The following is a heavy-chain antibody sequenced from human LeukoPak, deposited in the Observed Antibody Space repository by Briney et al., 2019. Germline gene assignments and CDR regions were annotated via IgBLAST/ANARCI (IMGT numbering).Heavy chain of an antibody. Sequence: ASVKVSCKASGYTITNNYMHWVRQAPGQGLEWMGWINPNSGGTNYAQKFQGRVTMTRDTSISTAYMELSRLRSDDTAVYYCARDIDSYYYYMDVWGKGNPGHRLL. D-gene: IGHD1-26*01. J-gene: IGHJ6*03. CDR1: GYTITNNY. V-gene: IGHV1-2*02. CDR2: INPNSGGT. CDR3: ARDIDSYYYYMDV.